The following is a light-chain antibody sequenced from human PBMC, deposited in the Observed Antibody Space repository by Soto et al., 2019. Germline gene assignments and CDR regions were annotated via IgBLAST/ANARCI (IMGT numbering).Light chain of an antibody. CDR2: SDY. Sequence: QSVLTQPPSASGTPGQRVTISCSGSSSNIGSLSVDWYQHLPGTAPKLLIYSDYQRPSGVPDRFSGSKSGTSASLAISGLQSEDDADDYCAAWNGTLNGLYVFGTGTKVTVL. CDR1: SSNIGSLS. J-gene: IGLJ1*01. V-gene: IGLV1-44*01. CDR3: AAWNGTLNGLYV.